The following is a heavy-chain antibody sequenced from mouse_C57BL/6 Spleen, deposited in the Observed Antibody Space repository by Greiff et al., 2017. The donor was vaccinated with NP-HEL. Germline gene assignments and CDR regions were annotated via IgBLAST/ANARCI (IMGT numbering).Heavy chain of an antibody. J-gene: IGHJ4*01. Sequence: VQGVESGAELVKPGASVKISCKASGYAFSSYWMNWVKQRPGKGLEWIGQIYTGDGDTNYNGKLKGKATLTADTSSSTAYMQLSSLTSEDSAVYFCASPSSTMVTTSYYAMDYWGQGTSVTVSS. D-gene: IGHD2-2*01. V-gene: IGHV1-80*01. CDR1: GYAFSSYW. CDR2: IYTGDGDT. CDR3: ASPSSTMVTTSYYAMDY.